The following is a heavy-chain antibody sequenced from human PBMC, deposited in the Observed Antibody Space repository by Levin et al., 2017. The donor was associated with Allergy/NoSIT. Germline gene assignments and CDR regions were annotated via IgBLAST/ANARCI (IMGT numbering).Heavy chain of an antibody. J-gene: IGHJ4*02. V-gene: IGHV3-74*01. CDR1: GFSFSKSW. Sequence: LSLTCAASGFSFSKSWMHWVRQAPGKGLVWVSRISGDVSGTDYADSVKGRFSISRDNAKNTLYLQMNSLRAEDTAIYYCVRGVGSTTGSDYWGQGALVTVSS. CDR2: ISGDVSGT. D-gene: IGHD2/OR15-2a*01. CDR3: VRGVGSTTGSDY.